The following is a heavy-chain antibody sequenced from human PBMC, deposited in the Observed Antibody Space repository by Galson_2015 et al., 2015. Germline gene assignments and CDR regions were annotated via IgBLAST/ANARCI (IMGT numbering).Heavy chain of an antibody. Sequence: SGAEVKKPGESLKISCAASGFTFSSYGMHWVRQAPGKGLEWVAVIWYDGSNKYYADSVKGRFTISRDNSKNTLYLQMDSLRAEDTAVYYCARGGVVTATSYWYFDLWGRSTLVTVSS. CDR2: IWYDGSNK. D-gene: IGHD2-21*02. J-gene: IGHJ2*01. CDR3: ARGGVVTATSYWYFDL. V-gene: IGHV3-33*01. CDR1: GFTFSSYG.